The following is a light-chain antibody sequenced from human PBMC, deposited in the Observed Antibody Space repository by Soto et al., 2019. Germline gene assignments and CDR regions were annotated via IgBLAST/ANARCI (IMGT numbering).Light chain of an antibody. CDR1: QGISNY. V-gene: IGKV1-27*01. Sequence: DIQMTQSPSSLSASVGDRVTITCRASQGISNYLAWYQQKPGKVPKLLIYAASTLQSGVPSRFSGSGSGTDFTLTISSLQPGDVATYYCQKYNSAPTFGGGTKVEIK. CDR2: AAS. CDR3: QKYNSAPT. J-gene: IGKJ4*01.